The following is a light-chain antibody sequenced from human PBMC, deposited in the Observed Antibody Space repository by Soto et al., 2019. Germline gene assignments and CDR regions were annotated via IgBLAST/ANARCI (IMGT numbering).Light chain of an antibody. Sequence: QSALTQPASVYVSPGPSITIACTGTSGDFGSDDVVSWYRHRPGKAPELLLYEVNKRHPGVSDRFSASQSGKTASLRISGLQDEAEADYYCASYAPWVCGGGTKVNVL. CDR2: EVN. CDR1: SGDFGSDDV. J-gene: IGLJ3*02. CDR3: ASYAPWV. V-gene: IGLV2-23*02.